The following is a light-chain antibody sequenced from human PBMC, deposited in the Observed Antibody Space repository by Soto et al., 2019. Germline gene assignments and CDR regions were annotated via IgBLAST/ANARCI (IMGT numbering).Light chain of an antibody. J-gene: IGKJ5*01. Sequence: EIVLTQSPATLSLSPGERATLSCRASQSVSSYLAWYQQRPGQAPRLLIYDASNRATGVPARFSGSGSGTDFTLTISSLEPEDFAVYYCQQRSSWPPTLGQGTRLEIK. CDR1: QSVSSY. CDR3: QQRSSWPPT. V-gene: IGKV3-11*01. CDR2: DAS.